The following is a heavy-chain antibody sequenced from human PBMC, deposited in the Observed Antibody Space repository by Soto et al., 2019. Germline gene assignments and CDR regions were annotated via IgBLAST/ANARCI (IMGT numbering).Heavy chain of an antibody. CDR3: AKHLVVVVTPYDY. D-gene: IGHD2-21*02. Sequence: GSLRLSCTASGFTFSNSAMSWVRQAPGKGLEWVSAISSSGGTTYYADSVKGRFTISRDNSKDTLYLQMNSLRAEDTAVYYCAKHLVVVVTPYDYWGQGTLVTVS. CDR2: ISSSGGTT. J-gene: IGHJ4*02. V-gene: IGHV3-23*01. CDR1: GFTFSNSA.